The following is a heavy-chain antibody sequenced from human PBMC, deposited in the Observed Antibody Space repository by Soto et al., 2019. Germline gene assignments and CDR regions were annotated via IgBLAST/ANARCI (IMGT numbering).Heavy chain of an antibody. Sequence: SETLSLTCAVSGVSIHGARDSWTWIRQPPGKGLEWIGLISQSGVTDYSPSLNSRVTISKDTSKNQVSLALKSPSAADTAAYYCARVPRADLDCREVGCVLRNNYALDVWGQGITVTVSS. CDR1: GVSIHGARDS. CDR2: ISQSGVT. J-gene: IGHJ6*02. V-gene: IGHV4-30-2*01. CDR3: ARVPRADLDCREVGCVLRNNYALDV. D-gene: IGHD3-16*01.